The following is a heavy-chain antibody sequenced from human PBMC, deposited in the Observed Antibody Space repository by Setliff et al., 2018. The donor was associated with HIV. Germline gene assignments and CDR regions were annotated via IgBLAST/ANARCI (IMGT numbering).Heavy chain of an antibody. CDR2: ISAYNGNT. Sequence: ASVKVSCKASGSNFRSYGISWVRQAPGQGLEWMGWISAYNGNTNYAQKLQGRVAMTTDTSTNTAYMELKSLRTDDTAVYYCARGILGFDPWGQGTLVTVSS. CDR1: GSNFRSYG. V-gene: IGHV1-18*01. J-gene: IGHJ5*02. CDR3: ARGILGFDP.